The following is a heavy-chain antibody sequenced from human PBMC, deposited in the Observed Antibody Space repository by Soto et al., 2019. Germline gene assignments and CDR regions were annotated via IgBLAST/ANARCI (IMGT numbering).Heavy chain of an antibody. J-gene: IGHJ6*02. V-gene: IGHV1-2*04. CDR2: INPNSGGT. CDR3: ARGVHLYYYYGMDV. CDR1: GYTFTGYY. Sequence: GASVKVSCKASGYTFTGYYMHWVRQAPGQGLEWMGWINPNSGGTNYAQKFQGWVTMTRDTSISTAYMELSRLRSDDTVVYYCARGVHLYYYYGMDVWGQGTTVTVSS.